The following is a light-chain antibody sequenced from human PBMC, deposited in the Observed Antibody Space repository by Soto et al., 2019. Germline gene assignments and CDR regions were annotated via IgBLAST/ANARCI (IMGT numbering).Light chain of an antibody. CDR3: HQRQSWPRT. J-gene: IGKJ1*01. CDR2: DAS. Sequence: EIVMTQSPATLSVSPGERATLSCRASQSVSFNLAWYQQKPGQAPRLLIYDASTRATGIPARFSGSGSGTEFTLTISSLQSEDFALYYCHQRQSWPRTFGQGTKVDIK. CDR1: QSVSFN. V-gene: IGKV3-15*01.